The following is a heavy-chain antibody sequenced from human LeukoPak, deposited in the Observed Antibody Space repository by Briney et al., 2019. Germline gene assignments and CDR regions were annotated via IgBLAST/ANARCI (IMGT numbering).Heavy chain of an antibody. CDR1: GGSTSSYY. CDR3: ARAREAHFDY. V-gene: IGHV4-59*01. J-gene: IGHJ4*02. CDR2: ICYSGNT. D-gene: IGHD5-24*01. Sequence: SETLSLTCTVSGGSTSSYYWSWIRQPPGKGLEWIGYICYSGNTNYSPSLKSRVTISVDTSKNRFSLKLSSVTAADTAVYYCARAREAHFDYWGQGTLVTVSS.